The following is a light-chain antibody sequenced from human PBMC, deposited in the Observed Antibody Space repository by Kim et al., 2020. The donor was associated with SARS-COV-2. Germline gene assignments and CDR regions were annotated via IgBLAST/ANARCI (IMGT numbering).Light chain of an antibody. CDR2: GNS. CDR1: SSNIGAGYD. J-gene: IGLJ2*01. V-gene: IGLV1-40*01. CDR3: QSYDSSLSGFVI. Sequence: QYVLTQPPSVSGAPGQRVTISCTGSSSNIGAGYDVHWYQQLPGTAPKLLIYGNSRRPSGVPDRFSGSKSGTSASLAITGLQAEDEADYYCQSYDSSLSGFVIFGGGTQLTVL.